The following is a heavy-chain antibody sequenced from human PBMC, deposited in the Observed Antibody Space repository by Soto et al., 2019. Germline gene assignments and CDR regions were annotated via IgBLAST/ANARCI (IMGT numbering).Heavy chain of an antibody. CDR2: IYHSGST. D-gene: IGHD3-22*01. J-gene: IGHJ3*02. CDR3: ARSKKRGHSYYDSRVSLDAFDI. Sequence: SETLSLTCAVSGGSISSGNWWSWVRQPPGKGLEWIGEIYHSGSTNYNPSLKSRVTISVDKSKNQFSLKLSSVTAADTAVYYCARSKKRGHSYYDSRVSLDAFDIWGQGTMVTVSS. CDR1: GGSISSGNW. V-gene: IGHV4-4*02.